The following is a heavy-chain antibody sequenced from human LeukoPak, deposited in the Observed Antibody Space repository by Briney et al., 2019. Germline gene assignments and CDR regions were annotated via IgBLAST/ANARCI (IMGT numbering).Heavy chain of an antibody. J-gene: IGHJ4*02. Sequence: PGGSLRLSCAASGFSVSSNYMNWVRRTPGKGLEWVSIIHSSGSTFYADSVKGRFTVSRDDSKNTVYLQMNSLRAEDTAVYYCARSLFFDHWGQGTLVTVSS. V-gene: IGHV3-53*01. CDR2: IHSSGST. D-gene: IGHD2-21*01. CDR3: ARSLFFDH. CDR1: GFSVSSNY.